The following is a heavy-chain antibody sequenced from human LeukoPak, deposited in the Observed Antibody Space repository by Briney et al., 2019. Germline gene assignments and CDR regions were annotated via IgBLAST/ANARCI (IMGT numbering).Heavy chain of an antibody. Sequence: ASVKVSCKASGYTFSNYGISWVRQAPGLGLEWMGWTSYSGNTNYAQKFQDRVTMTTDTSTTTAYMELRSLESDDTAVYYYARHSGSGWQALGYWGQGTLVTVSS. J-gene: IGHJ4*02. CDR1: GYTFSNYG. CDR3: ARHSGSGWQALGY. CDR2: TSYSGNT. V-gene: IGHV1-18*04. D-gene: IGHD6-19*01.